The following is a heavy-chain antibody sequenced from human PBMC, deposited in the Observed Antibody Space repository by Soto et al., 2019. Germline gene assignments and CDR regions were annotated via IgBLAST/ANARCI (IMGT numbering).Heavy chain of an antibody. J-gene: IGHJ6*02. D-gene: IGHD2-15*01. CDR1: GFTFSSYW. CDR2: INSDGSST. CDR3: ASVAVNSRELYYYYSYGMDV. V-gene: IGHV3-74*01. Sequence: EVQLVESGGGLVQPGGSLRLSCAASGFTFSSYWMHWVRQAPGKGLVWVSRINSDGSSTSYADSVKGRFTISRDNAKNTLYLQMNSLRAEDTAVYYCASVAVNSRELYYYYSYGMDVWGQGTTVTVSS.